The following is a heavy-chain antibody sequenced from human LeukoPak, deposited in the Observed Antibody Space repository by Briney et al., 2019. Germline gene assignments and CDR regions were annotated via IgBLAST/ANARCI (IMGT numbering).Heavy chain of an antibody. Sequence: GGSLRLSCAASGFTFSSYWMHWVSQAPGKGLVWVSRIRNDGTGTTYADSVKGRFTISRDNANNTLHLQMNSLRAEDTAVYYCARDLGRGYCSSTSCYPGVDYWGQGTLVTVSS. CDR2: IRNDGTGT. D-gene: IGHD2-2*01. CDR1: GFTFSSYW. J-gene: IGHJ4*02. V-gene: IGHV3-74*01. CDR3: ARDLGRGYCSSTSCYPGVDY.